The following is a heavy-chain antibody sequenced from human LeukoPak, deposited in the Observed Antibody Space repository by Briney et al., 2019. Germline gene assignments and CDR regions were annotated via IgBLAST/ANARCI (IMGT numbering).Heavy chain of an antibody. V-gene: IGHV3-21*06. CDR2: ISRNSRYI. J-gene: IGHJ4*02. CDR1: GFSFSTYS. CDR3: ARVAEAAAFDS. Sequence: GGSLRLSCAASGFSFSTYSMNWVRQAPGKWLELVSSISRNSRYIYYADSMRGRFTISRDNAKNSLYLQMNSLKPEDTAVYYCARVAEAAAFDSWGQGTLVTVSS. D-gene: IGHD6-13*01.